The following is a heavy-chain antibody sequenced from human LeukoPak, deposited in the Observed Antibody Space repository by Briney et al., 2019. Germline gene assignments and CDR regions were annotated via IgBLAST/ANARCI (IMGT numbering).Heavy chain of an antibody. V-gene: IGHV4-59*01. CDR3: ATDYTDYSLDY. D-gene: IGHD4-11*01. J-gene: IGHJ4*02. Sequence: SETLSLTCTVSGGSISSYYWSWIRQPPGKGLEWIGYIYYSGSTNYNPSLKSRVTISVDTSKNQFSLKLSSVIAADTAVYYCATDYTDYSLDYWGQGTLVTVSS. CDR1: GGSISSYY. CDR2: IYYSGST.